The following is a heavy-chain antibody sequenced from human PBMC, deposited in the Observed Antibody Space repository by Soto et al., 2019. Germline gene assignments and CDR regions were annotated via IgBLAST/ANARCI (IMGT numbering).Heavy chain of an antibody. CDR3: ARESNIAAAGLYYYYGMDV. J-gene: IGHJ6*02. CDR1: GYTFTSYG. D-gene: IGHD6-13*01. V-gene: IGHV1-18*01. Sequence: ASVKVSCKASGYTFTSYGISWVRQAPGQGLEWMGWISAYNGNTNHAQKLQGRVTMTTDTSTSTAYMELRSLRSDDTAVYYCARESNIAAAGLYYYYGMDVWGQGTTVTVS. CDR2: ISAYNGNT.